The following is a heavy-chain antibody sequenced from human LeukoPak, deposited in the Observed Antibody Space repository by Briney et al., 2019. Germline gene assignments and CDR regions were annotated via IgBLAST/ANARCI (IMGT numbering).Heavy chain of an antibody. CDR3: ARSRPSRYCSGGSCTHHAFDI. Sequence: GGSLRLSCAASGFTFSDYYMSWIRQAPGKGLEWVSYISSSGSTIYYADSVKGRFTISRDNAKNSLYLQVNSLRAEDTAVYYCARSRPSRYCSGGSCTHHAFDIWGQGTMVTVSS. D-gene: IGHD2-15*01. CDR2: ISSSGSTI. J-gene: IGHJ3*02. CDR1: GFTFSDYY. V-gene: IGHV3-11*04.